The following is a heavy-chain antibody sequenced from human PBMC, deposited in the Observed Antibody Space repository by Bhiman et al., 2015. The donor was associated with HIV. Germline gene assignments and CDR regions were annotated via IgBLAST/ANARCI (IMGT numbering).Heavy chain of an antibody. Sequence: EVQLVESGGGLVKPGGSLRLSCAASQFTFSSYSMNWVRQAPGKGLEWVSSISGTSSYIYYSYSVKGRFTISRDNAKNSLYLQMNSLRAEDTAVYYCAREFYTDPFAFDIWGQGTMVTGLF. CDR3: AREFYTDPFAFDI. V-gene: IGHV3-21*01. CDR2: ISGTSSYI. J-gene: IGHJ3*02. CDR1: QFTFSSYS.